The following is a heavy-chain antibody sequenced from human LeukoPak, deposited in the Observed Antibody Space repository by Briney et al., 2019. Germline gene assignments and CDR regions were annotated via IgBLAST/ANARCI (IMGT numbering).Heavy chain of an antibody. D-gene: IGHD4-11*01. CDR1: GFTFSSYA. V-gene: IGHV3-23*01. Sequence: GGSLRLSCAASGFTFSSYAMSWVRQAPGKGLEWVSTISGSGGSTYYADSVKGRFTISRDNSKNTLYLQMNSLRAEDTAVYYCAKDPAVTTPEYYFDYWGQGTLVTVSS. CDR3: AKDPAVTTPEYYFDY. J-gene: IGHJ4*02. CDR2: ISGSGGST.